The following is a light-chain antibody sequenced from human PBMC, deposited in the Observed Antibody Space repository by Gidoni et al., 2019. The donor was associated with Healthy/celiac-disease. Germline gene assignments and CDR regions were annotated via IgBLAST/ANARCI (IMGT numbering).Light chain of an antibody. V-gene: IGKV3-11*01. CDR1: QSVSSY. CDR2: DAS. J-gene: IGKJ2*01. CDR3: QQRSNWPYT. Sequence: EIVLTQSPATLSLSPGERAPLSCRASQSVSSYLAWYQQKPGQAPRLLIYDASNRATGIPARFSGSGSGTDFTITSSSLEPEDFAVYYCQQRSNWPYTFGQGTKLEIK.